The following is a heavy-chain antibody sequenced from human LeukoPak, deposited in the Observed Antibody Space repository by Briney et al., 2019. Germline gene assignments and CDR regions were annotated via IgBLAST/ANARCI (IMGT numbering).Heavy chain of an antibody. V-gene: IGHV3-72*01. CDR2: TRNKANSYTT. CDR1: GFTFSDHY. CDR3: AGSMITVSYWYFDV. J-gene: IGHJ2*01. D-gene: IGHD4-11*01. Sequence: PGGSLRLSCAASGFTFSDHYMDWVRQAPGKGLEWVGRTRNKANSYTTEYAASVKGRFTISRDDSKNSLYLQMNSLKTEDTAVYYCAGSMITVSYWYFDVWGRGTLVTVSS.